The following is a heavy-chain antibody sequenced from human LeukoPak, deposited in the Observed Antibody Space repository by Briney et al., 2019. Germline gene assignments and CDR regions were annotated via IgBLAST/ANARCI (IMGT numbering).Heavy chain of an antibody. CDR1: GFTFSTYE. V-gene: IGHV3-48*03. Sequence: GGSLRLSCAASGFTFSTYEVNWVRQAPGKGLEWLAHISNSGDTIHYATSVEDRFTISRDNAKNSVYLQMNSLRAEDTAVYHCARVDYGDYVAAVDIWGQGTMVTVSS. D-gene: IGHD4-17*01. J-gene: IGHJ3*02. CDR2: ISNSGDTI. CDR3: ARVDYGDYVAAVDI.